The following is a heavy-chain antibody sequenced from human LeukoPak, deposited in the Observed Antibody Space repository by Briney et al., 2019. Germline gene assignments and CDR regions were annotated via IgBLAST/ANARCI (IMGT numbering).Heavy chain of an antibody. CDR2: VSYDANNN. Sequence: GGSLRLSCATSGFLFSDYAMHRVRQAPGKGLDWGAVVSYDANNNYYGVSVKGRFTISRDNSKDTRYLQMNSLRPEDTAVDYCARGNYGCGDMYFDLWGRGTLVTVSS. CDR3: ARGNYGCGDMYFDL. D-gene: IGHD3-10*01. V-gene: IGHV3-30-3*01. J-gene: IGHJ2*01. CDR1: GFLFSDYA.